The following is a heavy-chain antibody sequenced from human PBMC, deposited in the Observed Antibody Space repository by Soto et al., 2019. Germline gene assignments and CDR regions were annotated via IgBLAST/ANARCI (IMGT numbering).Heavy chain of an antibody. J-gene: IGHJ6*03. Sequence: GGSLRLSCAASGFTFDDYAMHWVRQAPGKGLEWVSGISWNSGSIGYADSVKGRFTISRDNAKNSLYLQMNSLRAEDTALYYCAKDSGLRNYWGDYYYMDVWGKGTTVTVSS. CDR2: ISWNSGSI. D-gene: IGHD1-7*01. V-gene: IGHV3-9*01. CDR1: GFTFDDYA. CDR3: AKDSGLRNYWGDYYYMDV.